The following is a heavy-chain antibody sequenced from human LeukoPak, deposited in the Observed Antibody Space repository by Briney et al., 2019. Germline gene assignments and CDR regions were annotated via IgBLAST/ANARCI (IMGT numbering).Heavy chain of an antibody. CDR2: IKPNSGGT. Sequence: ASVKVSCKASGYTFSAYYIQWVRQAPGQGLEWMGWIKPNSGGTNYAQKFQGWVTMTTDTSTSTAYMELRRLRSDDTAVYYCARFASVAHFDNWGQGTLVTVSS. CDR1: GYTFSAYY. J-gene: IGHJ4*02. D-gene: IGHD5-12*01. CDR3: ARFASVAHFDN. V-gene: IGHV1-2*04.